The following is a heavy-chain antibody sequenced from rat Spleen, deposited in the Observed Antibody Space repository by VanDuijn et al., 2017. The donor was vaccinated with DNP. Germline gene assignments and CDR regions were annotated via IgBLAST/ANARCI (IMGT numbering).Heavy chain of an antibody. CDR2: ISSSGGST. Sequence: EVQLVESGGGSVQPGRSLKLSCAASGFTFSNYDMAWVRQAPTKGLEWVASISSSGGSTYYRDSVKGRFTVSRDNAKSTLYLQMDSLRTEDTAIYNCARNYYDGCYYFDDWGQGVMVTVSS. J-gene: IGHJ2*01. CDR3: ARNYYDGCYYFDD. CDR1: GFTFSNYD. D-gene: IGHD1-12*02. V-gene: IGHV5-25*01.